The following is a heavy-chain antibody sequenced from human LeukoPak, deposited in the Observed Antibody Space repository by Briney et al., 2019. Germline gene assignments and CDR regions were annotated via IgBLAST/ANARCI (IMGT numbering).Heavy chain of an antibody. J-gene: IGHJ3*02. V-gene: IGHV6-1*01. D-gene: IGHD3-16*01. Sequence: SQTLPLTCAISGDSVSSNSAAWNWIRQSPSRGLEWLGRTYYRSKWYNDYAVSVKSRITINPDTSKNQFSLQLNSVTPEDTAVYYCALQKDVFGDVSLDAFDIWGQGTMVTVSS. CDR1: GDSVSSNSAA. CDR3: ALQKDVFGDVSLDAFDI. CDR2: TYYRSKWYN.